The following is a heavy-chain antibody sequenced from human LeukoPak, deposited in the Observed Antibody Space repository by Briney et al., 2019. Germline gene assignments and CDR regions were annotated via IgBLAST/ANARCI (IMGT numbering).Heavy chain of an antibody. J-gene: IGHJ4*02. V-gene: IGHV3-23*01. CDR3: AKQLGYCSRGSCYFPY. CDR1: GFTFSSFA. CDR2: ISDSGGST. D-gene: IGHD2-15*01. Sequence: PGGSLRLSCAASGFTFSSFAMSWVRQAPGKGLEWVSAISDSGGSTYYAGSLQGRFTISRDNSKNTLYLQMSSLRAEDSALYYCAKQLGYCSRGSCYFPYWGQGTLVTVSS.